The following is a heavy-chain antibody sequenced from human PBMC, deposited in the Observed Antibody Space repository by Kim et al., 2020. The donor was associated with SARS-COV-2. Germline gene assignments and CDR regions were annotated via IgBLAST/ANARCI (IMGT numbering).Heavy chain of an antibody. D-gene: IGHD6-13*01. J-gene: IGHJ6*03. V-gene: IGHV7-4-1*02. CDR1: GYTFTSYA. CDR2: INTNTGNP. CDR3: ARDEAGTTPGYYYYYMDV. Sequence: ASVKVSCKASGYTFTSYAMNWVRQAPGHGLEWMGWINTNTGNPTYAQGFTGRFVFSLDTSVSTAYLQISSLKAEDTAVYYCARDEAGTTPGYYYYYMDVWGKGTTVTVSS.